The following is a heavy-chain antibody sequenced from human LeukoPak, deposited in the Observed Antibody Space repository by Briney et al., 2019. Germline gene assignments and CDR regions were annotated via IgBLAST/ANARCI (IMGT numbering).Heavy chain of an antibody. Sequence: PGGSLRLSCAASGFTFSSYSMNWVRQAPGKGLEWVSYISSSSSTIYYADSVKGRFTISRDNAKNSLYLQMNSLRAEDTAVYYCASLYCSSTSCYSNYWGQGTLVTVSS. D-gene: IGHD2-2*01. J-gene: IGHJ4*02. CDR1: GFTFSSYS. CDR3: ASLYCSSTSCYSNY. CDR2: ISSSSSTI. V-gene: IGHV3-48*04.